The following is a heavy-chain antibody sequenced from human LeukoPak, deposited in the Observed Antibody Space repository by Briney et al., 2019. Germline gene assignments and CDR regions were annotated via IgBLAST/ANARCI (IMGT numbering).Heavy chain of an antibody. Sequence: GGTLRLSCAASGFTFSSYAMSWVRQAPGKGLEWVSAISGSGGSTYYADSVKGRFTISRDNSKNTLYLQMNSLRAEDTAVYYCAKRWIQLWSHFDYWGQGTLVTVSS. CDR1: GFTFSSYA. V-gene: IGHV3-23*01. CDR2: ISGSGGST. D-gene: IGHD5-18*01. J-gene: IGHJ4*02. CDR3: AKRWIQLWSHFDY.